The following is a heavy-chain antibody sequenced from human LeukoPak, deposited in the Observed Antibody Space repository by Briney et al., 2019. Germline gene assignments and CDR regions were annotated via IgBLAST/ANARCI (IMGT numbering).Heavy chain of an antibody. CDR2: ISYDGSNK. CDR3: AKDLVADYCSSTSCHSPFDY. V-gene: IGHV3-30*18. CDR1: GFTFSSYG. D-gene: IGHD2-2*01. J-gene: IGHJ4*02. Sequence: GRSLRLSCAASGFTFSSYGMHWVRQAPGKGLEWVAVISYDGSNKYYADSVNGRFTISRDNSKNTLYLQMNSLRAEDTAVYYCAKDLVADYCSSTSCHSPFDYWGQGTLVTVSS.